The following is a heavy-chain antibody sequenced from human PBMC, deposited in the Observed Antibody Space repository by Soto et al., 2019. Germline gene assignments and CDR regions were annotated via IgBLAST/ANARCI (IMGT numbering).Heavy chain of an antibody. Sequence: SETLSLTCTVSGGSISSYYWSWIRQPPGKGLEWIGYIYYSGSTNYNPSLKSRVTISVDTSKNQFSLKLSSVTAADTAVYYCARDSGLPNDYWGKGTLVPVSS. CDR2: IYYSGST. CDR1: GGSISSYY. D-gene: IGHD4-17*01. CDR3: ARDSGLPNDY. V-gene: IGHV4-59*01. J-gene: IGHJ4*02.